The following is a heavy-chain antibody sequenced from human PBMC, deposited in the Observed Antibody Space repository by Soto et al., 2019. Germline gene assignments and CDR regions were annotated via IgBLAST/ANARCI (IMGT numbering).Heavy chain of an antibody. V-gene: IGHV1-3*01. CDR1: GYTSTSYA. D-gene: IGHD3-3*01. Sequence: ASVKVSCKASGYTSTSYAMHWVRQAPGQRLEWMGWINAGNGNTKYSQKFQGRVTITRDTSASTAYMELSSLRSEDTAVYYCARGSGRITIFGVVIPLDAFDIWGQGTMVTVSS. CDR2: INAGNGNT. CDR3: ARGSGRITIFGVVIPLDAFDI. J-gene: IGHJ3*02.